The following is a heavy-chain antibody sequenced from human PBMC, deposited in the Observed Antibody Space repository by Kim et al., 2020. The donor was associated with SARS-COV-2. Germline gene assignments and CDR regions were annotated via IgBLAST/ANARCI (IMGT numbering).Heavy chain of an antibody. J-gene: IGHJ4*02. Sequence: GGSLRLSCAASGCIFRNHGMNWGRQPPGKGLQWVSRSGGGGDGTYHADSVRGRFTISRDNSRNTVFLQMNSLRAEDTAIYYCVKTVGSGVSSGYFDYWGQGALVTVSS. CDR3: VKTVGSGVSSGYFDY. V-gene: IGHV3-23*01. CDR1: GCIFRNHG. CDR2: SGGGGDGT. D-gene: IGHD3-10*01.